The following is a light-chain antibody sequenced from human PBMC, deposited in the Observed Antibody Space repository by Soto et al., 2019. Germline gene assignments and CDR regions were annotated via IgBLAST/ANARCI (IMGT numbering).Light chain of an antibody. J-gene: IGKJ5*01. Sequence: STTLSFSPWQRATLSCRASESVDFHLAWYQQKPGQAPRLLIYDASVRATGTPARFSGSGSGTDFTLTISSLEHEDFALYYCQQRSTWPTFGQGTRLEIK. CDR1: ESVDFH. CDR3: QQRSTWPT. V-gene: IGKV3-11*01. CDR2: DAS.